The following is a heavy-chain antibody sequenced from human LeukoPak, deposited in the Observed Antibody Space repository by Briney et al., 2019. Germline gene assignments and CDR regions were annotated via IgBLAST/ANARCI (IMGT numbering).Heavy chain of an antibody. V-gene: IGHV3-73*01. J-gene: IGHJ4*02. CDR1: GFTFSGSA. CDR3: TAGLYIAADKFLGDY. D-gene: IGHD6-13*01. CDR2: IRSKANSYAT. Sequence: GGSLRLSCAASGFTFSGSAMHWVRQASGKGLEWVGRIRSKANSYATAYAASVKGRFTISRDDSKNTAYLQMNSLKTEDTAVYYCTAGLYIAADKFLGDYWGQGTLVTVSS.